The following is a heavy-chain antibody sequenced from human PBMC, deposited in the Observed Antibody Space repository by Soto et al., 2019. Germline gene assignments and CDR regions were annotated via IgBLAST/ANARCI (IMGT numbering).Heavy chain of an antibody. CDR3: ASDHLYCSDSNCFRCDYGMDV. V-gene: IGHV3-30*04. J-gene: IGHJ6*02. CDR1: GFTFTSYA. Sequence: QVKLVESGGGVVQPGKSLRLSCVVSGFTFTSYAMHWVRQSPGKGLEWVAVISFDGTNTYYADSVKGRFTFYRDNSKNTLYLQMNSLRPEDTAVYYRASDHLYCSDSNCFRCDYGMDVWGQGTKVTV. D-gene: IGHD2-2*01. CDR2: ISFDGTNT.